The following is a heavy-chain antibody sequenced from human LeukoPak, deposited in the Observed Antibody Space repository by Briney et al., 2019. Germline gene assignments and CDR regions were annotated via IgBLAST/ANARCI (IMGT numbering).Heavy chain of an antibody. CDR3: AKAHWLANDSSRYDMYYFDY. CDR2: ISGSGGST. J-gene: IGHJ4*02. Sequence: GGSLRLSCAASGFTFSSYAMSWVRQAPGKGLEWVSAISGSGGSTYYADSVKGRLTISRDNSKNTLYLQMNSLRAEDTAVYYCAKAHWLANDSSRYDMYYFDYWGQGTLVTVSS. CDR1: GFTFSSYA. V-gene: IGHV3-23*01. D-gene: IGHD3-22*01.